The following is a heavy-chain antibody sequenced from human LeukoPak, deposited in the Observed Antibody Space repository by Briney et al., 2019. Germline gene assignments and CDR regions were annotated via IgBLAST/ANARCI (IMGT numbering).Heavy chain of an antibody. CDR3: ARDRSRSTGFDP. Sequence: ASVKVSCKASGYSFTRYGISWVRQAPGQGLEWMGRISTYKGNTNYAQKLQGRVTMTTDTSTNTAYMELRSLRSDDTAVYYCARDRSRSTGFDPWGQGTLVTVSS. V-gene: IGHV1-18*01. CDR2: ISTYKGNT. J-gene: IGHJ5*02. CDR1: GYSFTRYG. D-gene: IGHD1-14*01.